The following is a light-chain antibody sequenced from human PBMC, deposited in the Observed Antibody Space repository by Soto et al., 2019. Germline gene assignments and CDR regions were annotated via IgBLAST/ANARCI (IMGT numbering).Light chain of an antibody. Sequence: QSVLTQLPPVSAAPGQKVTSSCSGSRSNIGIDYVSWYQQLPGTAPKLLIYEDNKLPSGIPDRFSGSKSGTSATLDITGLQTGDEADYYCGAWDTSLSGGIFGGGTKLTVL. CDR1: RSNIGIDY. J-gene: IGLJ2*01. CDR2: EDN. V-gene: IGLV1-51*02. CDR3: GAWDTSLSGGI.